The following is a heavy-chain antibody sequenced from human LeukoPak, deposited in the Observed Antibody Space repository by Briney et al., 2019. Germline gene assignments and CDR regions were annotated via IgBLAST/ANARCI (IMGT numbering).Heavy chain of an antibody. V-gene: IGHV4-59*01. CDR3: ARSYNSLGYFYYGMDV. CDR2: IYYTGST. D-gene: IGHD1-1*01. J-gene: IGHJ6*02. Sequence: SETLSLTCTVSGGSISTYYWSWIRQPPGKGLEFNGFIYYTGSTDYNPSLKSRVTISLDTSMNQFSLKLSSVTAADTAVYFCARSYNSLGYFYYGMDVWGQGTTVTVSS. CDR1: GGSISTYY.